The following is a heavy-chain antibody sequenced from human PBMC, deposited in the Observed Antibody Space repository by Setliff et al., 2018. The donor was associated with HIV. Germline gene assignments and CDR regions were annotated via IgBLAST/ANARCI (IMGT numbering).Heavy chain of an antibody. CDR3: AKATFDSSGYYYVVDY. V-gene: IGHV3-23*01. J-gene: IGHJ4*02. CDR1: GFTFSSYA. Sequence: GGSLRLSCAASGFTFSSYAMSWVRQAPGKGLEWVSAISGSGGSTYYADSVKGRFTISRDKSKNTLYLQMNSLRAEDTAVYYCAKATFDSSGYYYVVDYWGQGTLVTVSS. CDR2: ISGSGGST. D-gene: IGHD3-22*01.